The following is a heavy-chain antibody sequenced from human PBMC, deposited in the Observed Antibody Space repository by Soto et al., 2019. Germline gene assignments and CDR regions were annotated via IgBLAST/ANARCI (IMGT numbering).Heavy chain of an antibody. Sequence: ASVKVSCKASGYTFTSYGISWVRQAPGQGLEWMGWINPNSGGTNYAQKFQGWVTMTRDTSISTAYMELSRLRSDDTAVYYCAGEYCSSTSCHPGWFDPWGQGTLVTVSS. CDR1: GYTFTSYG. CDR2: INPNSGGT. D-gene: IGHD2-2*01. CDR3: AGEYCSSTSCHPGWFDP. J-gene: IGHJ5*02. V-gene: IGHV1-2*04.